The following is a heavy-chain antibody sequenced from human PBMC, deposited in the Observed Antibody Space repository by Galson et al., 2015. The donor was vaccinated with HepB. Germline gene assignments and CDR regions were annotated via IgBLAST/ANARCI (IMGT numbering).Heavy chain of an antibody. CDR1: GGSFSGYY. V-gene: IGHV4-34*01. CDR3: ARRRSGLLGEFDY. Sequence: SETLSLTCAVYGGSFSGYYWSWIRQPPGKGLEWIGEINHSGSTNYNPSLKSRVTISVDTSKNQFSLKLSSVTAADTAVYYCARRRSGLLGEFDYWGQGTLVTVSS. CDR2: INHSGST. D-gene: IGHD3-22*01. J-gene: IGHJ4*02.